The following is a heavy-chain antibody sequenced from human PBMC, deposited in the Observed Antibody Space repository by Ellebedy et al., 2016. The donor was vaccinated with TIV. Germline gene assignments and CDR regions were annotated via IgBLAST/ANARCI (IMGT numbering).Heavy chain of an antibody. J-gene: IGHJ2*01. V-gene: IGHV1-2*02. CDR3: ARDQHNYGDGSGYYFLPGYWCFDL. CDR2: INPNSGDT. Sequence: ASVKVSCXASGYTFTGYYIHWVRQAPGQGLEWMGWINPNSGDTKFAQRFQGRVTMARDTSISTAYMDLTRLTSDDTAVYYCARDQHNYGDGSGYYFLPGYWCFDLWGRGTLVTVTS. CDR1: GYTFTGYY. D-gene: IGHD3-22*01.